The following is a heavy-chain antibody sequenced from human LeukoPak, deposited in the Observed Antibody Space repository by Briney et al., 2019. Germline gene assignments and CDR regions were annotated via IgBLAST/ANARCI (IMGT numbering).Heavy chain of an antibody. CDR1: AFTFSSYS. Sequence: PGGSLRLSCEASAFTFSSYSMNWFRQAPGKGLEWVSSISSSSSSIYYADSVKGRFTISRDNAKNSLYLQMNSLRAEDTAVYYCARDGGSYRYFDCWGQGTLVTVSS. CDR3: ARDGGSYRYFDC. V-gene: IGHV3-21*01. J-gene: IGHJ4*02. CDR2: ISSSSSSI. D-gene: IGHD1-26*01.